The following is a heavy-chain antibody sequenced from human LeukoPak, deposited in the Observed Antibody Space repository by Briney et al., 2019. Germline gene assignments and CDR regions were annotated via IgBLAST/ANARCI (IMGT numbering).Heavy chain of an antibody. Sequence: QPGGSLRLSCAASGFAFSSYGMHWVRQAPGKGLEWVAVMSYDGPNIYYADSVKGRFTISRDNSKNMLFLQMNSLRTEDTAVYYCAKDRYDYAYYVIDVWGQGTTVIVSS. CDR2: MSYDGPNI. V-gene: IGHV3-30*18. CDR3: AKDRYDYAYYVIDV. J-gene: IGHJ6*02. CDR1: GFAFSSYG. D-gene: IGHD3-10*01.